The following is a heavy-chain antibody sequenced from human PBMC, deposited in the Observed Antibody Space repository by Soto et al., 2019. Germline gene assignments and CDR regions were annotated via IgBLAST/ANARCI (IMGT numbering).Heavy chain of an antibody. D-gene: IGHD2-2*01. Sequence: EVQLVESGGGLVQPGGSLRLSCAASGFTFSSYWMSWVRQAPGKGLEWVANMRQDGSEKYYVDSVKGRFTISRDNAKNSLYLQMNSLRAEDTAVYYCARERGGYCSSTSCQQTGRFGYWGQGALVTVSS. CDR2: MRQDGSEK. V-gene: IGHV3-7*05. J-gene: IGHJ4*02. CDR3: ARERGGYCSSTSCQQTGRFGY. CDR1: GFTFSSYW.